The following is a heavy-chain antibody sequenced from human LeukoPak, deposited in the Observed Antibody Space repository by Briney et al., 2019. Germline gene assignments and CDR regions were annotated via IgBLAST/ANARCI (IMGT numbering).Heavy chain of an antibody. D-gene: IGHD3-22*01. CDR3: ARERRAYYYDSSGGFDY. V-gene: IGHV3-21*01. Sequence: GGSLRLSCAASGFTFSSYSMNWVRQAPGKGLEWVSSISSSSSYIYYADSVKGRFTISRDNAKNSLYLQMNSLRAEDTAVYYCARERRAYYYDSSGGFDYWGQGTLVTVSS. CDR2: ISSSSSYI. CDR1: GFTFSSYS. J-gene: IGHJ4*02.